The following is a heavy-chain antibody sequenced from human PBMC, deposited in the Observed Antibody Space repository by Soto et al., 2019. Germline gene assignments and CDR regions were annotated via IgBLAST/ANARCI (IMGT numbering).Heavy chain of an antibody. CDR3: ARISSSSSPSFDY. J-gene: IGHJ4*02. V-gene: IGHV4-39*01. D-gene: IGHD6-6*01. CDR1: GGSISSSSYY. CDR2: IYYSGST. Sequence: QLQLQESGPGLVKPSETLSLTCTVSGGSISSSSYYWGWIRQPPGKGLEWIGSIYYSGSTYYNPSLKSQVTISVDTSKNQFSLTVSSVTVADTAVYYCARISSSSSPSFDYWGQGTLVTVSS.